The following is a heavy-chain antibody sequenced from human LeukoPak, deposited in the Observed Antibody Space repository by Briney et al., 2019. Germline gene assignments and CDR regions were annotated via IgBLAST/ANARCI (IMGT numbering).Heavy chain of an antibody. CDR3: ARSMKGYYYYAMDV. CDR2: INPDGNKK. J-gene: IGHJ6*02. V-gene: IGHV3-7*01. Sequence: GGSLRLSCAVSGLTFSSSWMDWVRQAPGKGLEWVASINPDGNKKYSADSVKGRFTISRDNAKNSLYLQMNSLRVEDTAVYYCARSMKGYYYYAMDVWGQGTTVTVSS. CDR1: GLTFSSSW. D-gene: IGHD6-6*01.